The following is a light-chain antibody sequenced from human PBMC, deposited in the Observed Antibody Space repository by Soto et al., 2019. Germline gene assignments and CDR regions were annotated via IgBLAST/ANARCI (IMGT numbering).Light chain of an antibody. J-gene: IGKJ4*01. V-gene: IGKV3-11*01. Sequence: EIVLTQSPVTLSLSPGERATLSCRASQSVSSFLAWYQQRPGQAPRLLIYDASNRATGIPARFSGSGSGTDFTLTISSLEPEDCAIYYCQQRSNLPMTFGGGTQVEIK. CDR2: DAS. CDR3: QQRSNLPMT. CDR1: QSVSSF.